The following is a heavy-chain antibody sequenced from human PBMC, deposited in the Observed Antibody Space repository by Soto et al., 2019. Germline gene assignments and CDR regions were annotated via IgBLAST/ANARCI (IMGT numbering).Heavy chain of an antibody. V-gene: IGHV6-1*01. CDR3: ASCRDIYGAFSARFDY. CDR1: GDSVSSNSAA. D-gene: IGHD5-12*01. Sequence: SQTLSLTCAISGDSVSSNSAAWNWIRQSPSRGLEWLGRTNYRSKWYNDYAVSVKSRITINPDTSKNQISLQLNSVTPEDTAVYYCASCRDIYGAFSARFDYWRLGILVTVSS. J-gene: IGHJ4*02. CDR2: TNYRSKWYN.